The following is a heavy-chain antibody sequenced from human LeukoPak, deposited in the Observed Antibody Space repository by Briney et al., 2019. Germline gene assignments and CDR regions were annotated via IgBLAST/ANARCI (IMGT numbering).Heavy chain of an antibody. CDR2: FDPEDGET. Sequence: ASVKVSCKVSGYTLTELSMHWVRQAPGKGLEWMGGFDPEDGETIYAQKFQGRVTITRNTSISTAYMELSSLRSEDTAVYYCARGLSIAAQDYWGQGTLVTVS. CDR1: GYTLTELS. CDR3: ARGLSIAAQDY. J-gene: IGHJ4*02. V-gene: IGHV1-24*01. D-gene: IGHD6-6*01.